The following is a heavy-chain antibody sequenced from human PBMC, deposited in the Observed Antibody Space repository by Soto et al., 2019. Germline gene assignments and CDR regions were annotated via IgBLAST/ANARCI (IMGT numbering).Heavy chain of an antibody. CDR3: ARSRYTVIYSGRFLDY. CDR2: LYTGTDT. J-gene: IGHJ4*02. V-gene: IGHV3-53*01. CDR1: GFTVSSTY. Sequence: GGSLRLSCAASGFTVSSTYLTWVRQAPGKGVEWVAILYTGTDTVYADSVKGRFTISRDSSKNTFYLQMNSLRAEDTAMYFCARSRYTVIYSGRFLDYWGQGSLVTVSS. D-gene: IGHD2-15*01.